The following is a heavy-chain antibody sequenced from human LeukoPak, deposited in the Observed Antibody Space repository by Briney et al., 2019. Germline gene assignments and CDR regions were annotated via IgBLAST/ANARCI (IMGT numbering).Heavy chain of an antibody. CDR2: ISGSGGST. J-gene: IGHJ6*03. CDR3: AKDHSSNYYYMDV. D-gene: IGHD3-22*01. V-gene: IGHV3-23*01. Sequence: PGGSLRLSCVASGFTFSSYAMSWVRQAPGKGLEWVSAISGSGGSTYYADSVKGRFTISRDNSKNTLYLQMNSLRAEDTAVYYCAKDHSSNYYYMDVWGKGTTVTVSS. CDR1: GFTFSSYA.